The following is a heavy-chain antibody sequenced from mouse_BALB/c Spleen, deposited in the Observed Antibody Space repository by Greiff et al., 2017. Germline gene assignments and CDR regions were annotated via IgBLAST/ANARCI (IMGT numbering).Heavy chain of an antibody. CDR3: ARGGLVAY. J-gene: IGHJ3*01. V-gene: IGHV14-3*02. CDR2: IDPANGNT. CDR1: GFNIKDTY. Sequence: VQLKESGAELVKPGASVKLSCTASGFNIKDTYMHWVKQRPEQGLEWIGRIDPANGNTKYDPKFQGKATITADTSSNTAYLQLSSLTSEDTAVYYCARGGLVAYWGQGTLVTVSA.